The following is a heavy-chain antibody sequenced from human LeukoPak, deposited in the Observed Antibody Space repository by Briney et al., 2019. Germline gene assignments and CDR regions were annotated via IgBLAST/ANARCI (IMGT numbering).Heavy chain of an antibody. CDR3: ASRYYYDSSGYYY. CDR2: IYYSGST. J-gene: IGHJ4*02. Sequence: PSETLSLTCTASGGSISSGSYFWGWIRQPPGKGLEWIGSIYYSGSTYYNPSLKGRVTISVDTSKNQFSLKLSSVTAADTAVYYCASRYYYDSSGYYYWGQGTLVTVSS. D-gene: IGHD3-22*01. V-gene: IGHV4-39*01. CDR1: GGSISSGSYF.